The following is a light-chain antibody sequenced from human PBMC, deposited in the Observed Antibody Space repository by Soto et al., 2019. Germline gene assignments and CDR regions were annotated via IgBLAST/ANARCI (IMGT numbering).Light chain of an antibody. Sequence: EIVLTQSPGTLSLSPGERAALSCRASQSLSSNYLAWYQQKPGQAPRLLIYGASNTAPGIPDRFSDRGSGTDFILTTSRLEPEDFAVYYCQHYGSSLWTFGQGTKVEIK. CDR1: QSLSSNY. CDR3: QHYGSSLWT. CDR2: GAS. J-gene: IGKJ1*01. V-gene: IGKV3-20*01.